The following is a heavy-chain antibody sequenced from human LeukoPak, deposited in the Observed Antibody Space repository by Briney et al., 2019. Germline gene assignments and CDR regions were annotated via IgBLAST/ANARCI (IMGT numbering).Heavy chain of an antibody. D-gene: IGHD2-8*01. V-gene: IGHV1-2*07. CDR3: ARDQGDIVLMVYAIDDAFDI. CDR2: INPNSGGT. Sequence: ASVKVSCKASGYTFTGYYMHWVRQAPGQGLEWMGWINPNSGGTNYAHKFQGRVTMARDTSISTAYMELSRLRSDDTAVYYCARDQGDIVLMVYAIDDAFDIWGQGTMVTVSS. J-gene: IGHJ3*02. CDR1: GYTFTGYY.